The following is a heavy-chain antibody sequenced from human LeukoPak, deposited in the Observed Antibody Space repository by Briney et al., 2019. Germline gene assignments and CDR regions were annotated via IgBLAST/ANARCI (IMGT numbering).Heavy chain of an antibody. Sequence: GGSLRLSCAASGFTFSSYWMSWVRQAPGKGLEWVSAISGSGGSTYYADSVKGRFTISRDNSKNTLYLQMNSLRAEDTAVYYCARNLYYYDSSGSCDYWGQGTLVTVSS. CDR1: GFTFSSYW. J-gene: IGHJ4*02. V-gene: IGHV3-23*01. CDR2: ISGSGGST. CDR3: ARNLYYYDSSGSCDY. D-gene: IGHD3-22*01.